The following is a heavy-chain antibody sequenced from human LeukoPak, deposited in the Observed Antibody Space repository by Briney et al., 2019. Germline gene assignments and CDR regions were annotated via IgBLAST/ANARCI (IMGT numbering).Heavy chain of an antibody. D-gene: IGHD1-26*01. CDR3: AGSGSARGSNIRFDY. V-gene: IGHV3-23*01. CDR1: GFTFISYA. J-gene: IGHJ4*02. CDR2: ISGSGCST. Sequence: GGYLRLFCAAFGFTFISYAMSWFRQAPGKGLKWLSAISGSGCSTCYADYVKGRFIVSIDTSKNTLYLQINSLRAEDTAVYYCAGSGSARGSNIRFDYWGQGTLVTVSS.